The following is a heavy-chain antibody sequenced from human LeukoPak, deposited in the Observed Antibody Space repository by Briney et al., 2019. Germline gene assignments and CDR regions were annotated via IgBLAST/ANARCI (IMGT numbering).Heavy chain of an antibody. CDR1: GFTFSIYA. Sequence: GGSLRLSCAASGFTFSIYAMSWFRQAPGKGLEWVSSINGGGGTTNYADSVKGRFTISRDNSKNTLYLQMNSLRAEDTAVYYCGKGSARYDYWGQGTLVTVSS. D-gene: IGHD5-24*01. V-gene: IGHV3-23*01. J-gene: IGHJ4*02. CDR3: GKGSARYDY. CDR2: INGGGGTT.